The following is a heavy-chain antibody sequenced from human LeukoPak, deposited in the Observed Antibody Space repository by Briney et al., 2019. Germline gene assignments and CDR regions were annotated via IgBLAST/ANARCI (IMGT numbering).Heavy chain of an antibody. J-gene: IGHJ4*02. CDR1: GYTFTSYG. V-gene: IGHV1-18*04. CDR3: ARDSHDYVWGRLGY. D-gene: IGHD3-16*01. Sequence: GASVNVSCKASGYTFTSYGISWVRQAPGQGLEWMGWISAYNGNTNYAQKLQGRVTMTTDTSTSTAYMELRSLRSHDTAVYYCARDSHDYVWGRLGYWGQGTLVTVSS. CDR2: ISAYNGNT.